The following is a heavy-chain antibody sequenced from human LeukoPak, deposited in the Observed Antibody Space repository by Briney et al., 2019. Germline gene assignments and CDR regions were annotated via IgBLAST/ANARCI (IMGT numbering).Heavy chain of an antibody. J-gene: IGHJ6*02. D-gene: IGHD5-18*01. CDR3: ARDLGRYNFGPMDV. Sequence: SETLSLTCIAFGGSISSSSYYWGWIRQPPGKGLEWIGYIYYSGTTNYNPSLKSRVTISVDTSKNQFSLKLSSVTAADTAVYYCARDLGRYNFGPMDVWGQGTTVTVSS. CDR1: GGSISSSSYY. CDR2: IYYSGTT. V-gene: IGHV4-61*05.